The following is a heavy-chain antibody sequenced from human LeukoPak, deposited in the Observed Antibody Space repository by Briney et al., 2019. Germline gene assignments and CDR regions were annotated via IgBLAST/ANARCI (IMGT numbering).Heavy chain of an antibody. CDR3: ARESLWFGELPQGYFQH. V-gene: IGHV3-30-3*01. J-gene: IGHJ1*01. D-gene: IGHD3-10*01. CDR1: GFTFSSYA. Sequence: GGSLRLSCAASGFTFSSYAMHWVRQAPGKGLEWVAVISYDGSNKYYADSVKGRFTISRDNSKNTLYLQMNSLRAEDTAVYYCARESLWFGELPQGYFQHWGQGTLVTVSS. CDR2: ISYDGSNK.